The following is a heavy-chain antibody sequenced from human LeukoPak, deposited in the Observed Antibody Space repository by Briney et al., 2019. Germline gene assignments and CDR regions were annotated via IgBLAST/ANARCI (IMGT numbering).Heavy chain of an antibody. D-gene: IGHD2-2*01. J-gene: IGHJ5*02. CDR1: VFTFSSYA. V-gene: IGHV3-23*01. CDR3: TKDRIPAAIVVGWFDP. Sequence: SGGSLRLSCAASVFTFSSYAMSCVRHAPGKGVEWVSAISGSSGSAYSANSGKTRFTNSTDNSKNTLKLQMNSLRAEDTDVYNCTKDRIPAAIVVGWFDPWGQGNLVTVSS. CDR2: ISGSSGSA.